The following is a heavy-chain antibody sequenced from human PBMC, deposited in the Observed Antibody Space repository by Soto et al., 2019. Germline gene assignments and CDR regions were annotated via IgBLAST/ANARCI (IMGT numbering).Heavy chain of an antibody. CDR2: ISAYNGNT. Sequence: ASVKVSCKASGYTFTSYGISWVRQAPGQGLEWMGWISAYNGNTNYAQKLQGRVTMTTDTSASTAYMELRSLRSDDTAVYYCARVRRDGYILDAFDIWGQGTMVTV. D-gene: IGHD5-12*01. V-gene: IGHV1-18*01. J-gene: IGHJ3*02. CDR3: ARVRRDGYILDAFDI. CDR1: GYTFTSYG.